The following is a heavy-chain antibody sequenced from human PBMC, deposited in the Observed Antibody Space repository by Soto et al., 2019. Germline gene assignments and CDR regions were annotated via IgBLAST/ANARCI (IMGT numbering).Heavy chain of an antibody. CDR1: GGTLSSYA. D-gene: IGHD3-3*02. Sequence: QVQLVQSGAEVKNPGSSVKVSCKASGGTLSSYAISWVRQAPGQGLEWMGGIIPIFGTANYAQKFQGRVTITADESTSTAYMELSSLRYEDTAVYYCARARDPFLQWLPFDYWGQGTLVTVSS. CDR2: IIPIFGTA. CDR3: ARARDPFLQWLPFDY. J-gene: IGHJ4*02. V-gene: IGHV1-69*12.